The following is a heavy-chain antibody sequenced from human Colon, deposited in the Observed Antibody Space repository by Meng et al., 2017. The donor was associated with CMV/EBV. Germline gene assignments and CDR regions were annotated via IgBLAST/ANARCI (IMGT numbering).Heavy chain of an antibody. D-gene: IGHD1/OR15-1a*01. J-gene: IGHJ4*02. CDR1: GDSTRSYY. Sequence: GSLRLSCTVSGDSTRSYYWSWIHQPPGKGLEWIGHVYYSGSATYSPSLRSRITISVDTSKNHISLNRRSVTAADTAMYFCARGIGHASNNPQDDWGQGTVVTVSS. CDR3: ARGIGHASNNPQDD. CDR2: VYYSGSA. V-gene: IGHV4-59*01.